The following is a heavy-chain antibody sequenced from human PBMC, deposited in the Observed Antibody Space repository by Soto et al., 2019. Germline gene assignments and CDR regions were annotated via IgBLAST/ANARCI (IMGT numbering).Heavy chain of an antibody. Sequence: GESLKISCKGSGYSFTSYWISWVRQMPGKGLEWMGRIDPSDSYTNYSPSFQGHVTISADKSISTAYLQWSSLKASDTAMYYCASGVISGSRAAFDISGQGAMVTV. CDR1: GYSFTSYW. CDR3: ASGVISGSRAAFDI. J-gene: IGHJ3*02. D-gene: IGHD1-26*01. V-gene: IGHV5-10-1*01. CDR2: IDPSDSYT.